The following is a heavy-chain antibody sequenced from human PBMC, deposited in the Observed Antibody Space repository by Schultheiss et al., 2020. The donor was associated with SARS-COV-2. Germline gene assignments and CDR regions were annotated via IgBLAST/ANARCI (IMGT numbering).Heavy chain of an antibody. V-gene: IGHV3-21*01. J-gene: IGHJ6*02. Sequence: GGSLRLSCAASGFTFSSYSMNWVRQAPGKGLEWVSSISSSSSYIYYADSVKGRFTISRDNAKNSLYLQMTSLRAEDTAVYYCARDRRVFTTTGYYYYGMDVWGQGTTVTAP. CDR2: ISSSSSYI. D-gene: IGHD1-1*01. CDR3: ARDRRVFTTTGYYYYGMDV. CDR1: GFTFSSYS.